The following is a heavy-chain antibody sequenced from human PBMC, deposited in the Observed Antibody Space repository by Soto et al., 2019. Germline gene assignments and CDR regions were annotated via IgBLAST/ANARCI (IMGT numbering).Heavy chain of an antibody. CDR2: ISAYNGNT. CDR1: GYTFTSYG. CDR3: ARGGSNYDFWSGYSLYYYYGMDV. J-gene: IGHJ6*02. V-gene: IGHV1-18*01. D-gene: IGHD3-3*01. Sequence: ASVKVSCKASGYTFTSYGISWVRQAPGQGLEWMGWISAYNGNTNYAQKLQGRVTMTTDTSTSTAYMELRSLRSEDTAVYYCARGGSNYDFWSGYSLYYYYGMDVWGQGATVTVSS.